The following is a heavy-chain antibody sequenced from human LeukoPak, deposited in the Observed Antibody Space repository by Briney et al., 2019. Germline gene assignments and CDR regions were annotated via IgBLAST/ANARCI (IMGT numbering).Heavy chain of an antibody. CDR2: ISLSGSKI. Sequence: GGSLRLSCAASGFTFSDYYMSWIRQAPGKGLEWISYISLSGSKIHYADSAKGRFTISRDNPKNSLYLQMNSLRVEDTAVYYCARDFTTAYSYGSSGDYADYWGQGTLVTVSS. CDR1: GFTFSDYY. J-gene: IGHJ4*02. CDR3: ARDFTTAYSYGSSGDYADY. D-gene: IGHD2-15*01. V-gene: IGHV3-11*01.